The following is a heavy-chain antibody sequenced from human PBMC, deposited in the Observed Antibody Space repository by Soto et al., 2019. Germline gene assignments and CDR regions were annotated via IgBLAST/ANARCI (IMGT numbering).Heavy chain of an antibody. CDR1: GGSMISYY. J-gene: IGHJ5*02. Sequence: SETLSLTCTVSGGSMISYYWSWIRQPPGRGLEWIGEINHSGSTNYNPSLKSRVTISVDTSKNQFSLKLTSVTAADTAVYYCARDHDYGSGSSWFDPWGQGTLVTVSS. V-gene: IGHV4-34*01. CDR2: INHSGST. D-gene: IGHD3-10*01. CDR3: ARDHDYGSGSSWFDP.